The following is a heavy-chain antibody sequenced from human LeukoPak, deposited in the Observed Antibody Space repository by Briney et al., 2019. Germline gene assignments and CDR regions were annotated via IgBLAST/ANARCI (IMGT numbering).Heavy chain of an antibody. CDR3: AKFFPGRLALGEYFDY. J-gene: IGHJ4*02. Sequence: GGSLRLSCAASGFTFDNFAMHWVRLAPGKGLEWISAISASDGSTYYADSVKDRFTISRDNSRNTLYLQMNSLRAEDTAVYYCAKFFPGRLALGEYFDYWGQGTLVTVSS. D-gene: IGHD3-10*01. CDR1: GFTFDNFA. CDR2: ISASDGST. V-gene: IGHV3-23*01.